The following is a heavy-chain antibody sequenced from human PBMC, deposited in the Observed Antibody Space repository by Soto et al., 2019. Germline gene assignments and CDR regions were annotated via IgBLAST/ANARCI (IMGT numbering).Heavy chain of an antibody. V-gene: IGHV3-21*01. CDR3: ARVEGNVLD. Sequence: EVQLVESGGGLVKPGGSLRLSRAASGFTFSSYSMNWVRKAPGKGLEWVSSISSSSSYIYYADSVKGRFTISRDNAKNSLYLQMNSLRAEDTAVYYCARVEGNVLDWGQGTLVTVSS. J-gene: IGHJ4*02. D-gene: IGHD3-10*02. CDR2: ISSSSSYI. CDR1: GFTFSSYS.